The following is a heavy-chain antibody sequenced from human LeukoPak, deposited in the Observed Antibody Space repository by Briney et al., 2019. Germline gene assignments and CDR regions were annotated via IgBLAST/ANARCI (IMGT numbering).Heavy chain of an antibody. CDR3: AREANTAFDY. CDR2: INYDRSST. CDR1: GFTFGSYR. Sequence: PGGSLRLSCVASGFTFGSYRMHWVRQAPEKGLVWVSRINYDRSSTTYADSVKGRFTVSRDNAKKTLSLQINSLRPDDTAVYYCAREANTAFDYWGQGTLVSASS. J-gene: IGHJ4*02. D-gene: IGHD2/OR15-2a*01. V-gene: IGHV3-74*01.